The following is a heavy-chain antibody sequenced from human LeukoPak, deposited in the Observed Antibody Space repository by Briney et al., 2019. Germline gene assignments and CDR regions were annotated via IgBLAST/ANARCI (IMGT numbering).Heavy chain of an antibody. CDR3: ATTGAAHAFDI. V-gene: IGHV5-51*01. D-gene: IGHD4-17*01. CDR1: GYRFTSYW. J-gene: IGHJ3*02. CDR2: IHPGDSDT. Sequence: GESLKISCKGSGYRFTSYWIGWVRQLPGKGLEWMGIIHPGDSDTRYSPSFQGQVTISADKSISTAYLQWSSLKASDTAMYYCATTGAAHAFDIWGQGTMVTVSS.